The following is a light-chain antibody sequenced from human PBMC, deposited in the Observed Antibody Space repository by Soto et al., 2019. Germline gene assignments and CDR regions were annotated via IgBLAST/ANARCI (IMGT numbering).Light chain of an antibody. CDR2: GAS. V-gene: IGKV3-20*01. CDR3: QHYGSTPWT. Sequence: EVVLTQSPGTLSLSAGERATLSCRASQSVSSSYLAWYQQKPGQAPRLLIYGASSRATDIPARIPGSGSGTDFTLTISRLEPDDFAVYYCQHYGSTPWTFGQGTKVEIK. CDR1: QSVSSSY. J-gene: IGKJ1*01.